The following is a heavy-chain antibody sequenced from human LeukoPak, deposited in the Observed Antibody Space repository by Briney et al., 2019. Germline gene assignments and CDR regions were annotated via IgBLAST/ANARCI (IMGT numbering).Heavy chain of an antibody. CDR1: GYTFTSYD. V-gene: IGHV1-8*01. Sequence: VKVSCKASGYTFTSYDINWVRQTTGQGLEWMGWMNPNSGNTGYAQKFQGRVTMTRNTSISTAYMELSSLRSEDTAVYYCARYCSGGSCSNFDYWGQGTLVTVSS. CDR3: ARYCSGGSCSNFDY. J-gene: IGHJ4*02. D-gene: IGHD2-15*01. CDR2: MNPNSGNT.